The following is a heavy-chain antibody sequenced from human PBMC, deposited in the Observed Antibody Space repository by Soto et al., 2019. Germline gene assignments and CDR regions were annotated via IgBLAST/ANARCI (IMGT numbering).Heavy chain of an antibody. CDR3: AKRYCSGGSCYPRAFDI. CDR1: GFTFSSYA. D-gene: IGHD2-15*01. Sequence: EVQLLESGGGLVQPGGSLRLSCAASGFTFSSYAMSWVRQAPGKGLEWVSAISGSGGSTYYADSVKGRFTISRDNSKNTLYLQMNSLRAEDTAVYYCAKRYCSGGSCYPRAFDIWGQGTMVTVSS. V-gene: IGHV3-23*01. CDR2: ISGSGGST. J-gene: IGHJ3*02.